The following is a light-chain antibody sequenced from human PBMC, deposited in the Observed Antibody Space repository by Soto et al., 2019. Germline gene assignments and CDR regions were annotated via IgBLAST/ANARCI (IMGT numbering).Light chain of an antibody. CDR2: EVT. J-gene: IGLJ1*01. CDR1: SSDVGANNY. V-gene: IGLV2-8*01. Sequence: QSALTQPPSASGSPGQSVTISCTGTSSDVGANNYVSWYQQHPGKAPKLMIYEVTNRPSGVPDRFSGSKSGNTASLTVSGLQAEDEADYYCSSYAGTNRVFGTGTKLIVL. CDR3: SSYAGTNRV.